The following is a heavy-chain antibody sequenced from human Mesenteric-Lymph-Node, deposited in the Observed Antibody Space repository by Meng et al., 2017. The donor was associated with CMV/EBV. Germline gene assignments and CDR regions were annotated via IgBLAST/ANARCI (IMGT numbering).Heavy chain of an antibody. CDR1: GGPISSSSYY. J-gene: IGHJ6*02. V-gene: IGHV4-39*07. CDR3: ARARVAARHYYYYYGMDV. D-gene: IGHD6-6*01. CDR2: IYYSGST. Sequence: SETLSLTCTVSGGPISSSSYYWGWIRQPPGKGLEWIGSIYYSGSTNYNPSLKSRVTISVDTSKNQFSLKLSSVTAADTAVYYCARARVAARHYYYYYGMDVWGQGTTVTVSS.